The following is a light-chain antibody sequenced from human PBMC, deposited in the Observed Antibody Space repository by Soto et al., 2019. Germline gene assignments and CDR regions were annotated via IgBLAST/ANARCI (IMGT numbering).Light chain of an antibody. Sequence: EIVMTQSPATLSVSPGERATLSCRAGQGIGSHLAWYQQRPGQAPRLLISGASSRATGIPDRFSGSGSGTDFTLTISRLEPEDFAVYYCQQYGSSLRTFGQGTKVDIK. V-gene: IGKV3-20*01. J-gene: IGKJ1*01. CDR3: QQYGSSLRT. CDR1: QGIGSH. CDR2: GAS.